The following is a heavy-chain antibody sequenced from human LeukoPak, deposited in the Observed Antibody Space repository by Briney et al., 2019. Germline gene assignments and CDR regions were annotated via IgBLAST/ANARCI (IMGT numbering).Heavy chain of an antibody. Sequence: GGSLRLSCEASAFTFSSYWMSWVRQAPGKGLEWVANMKEDGGEINYVDSVKGRFTISRDNAKNSLFLQMISLRVADTAVYYFARDRGYSTFDYWGQGTLVTVSS. CDR3: ARDRGYSTFDY. J-gene: IGHJ4*02. D-gene: IGHD4-23*01. CDR2: MKEDGGEI. CDR1: AFTFSSYW. V-gene: IGHV3-7*01.